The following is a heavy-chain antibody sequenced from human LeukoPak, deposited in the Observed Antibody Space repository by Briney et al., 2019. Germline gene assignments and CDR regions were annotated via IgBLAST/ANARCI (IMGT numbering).Heavy chain of an antibody. CDR2: ISGSGGST. CDR1: GFTFSSYA. Sequence: PGGSLRLSCAASGFTFSSYAMSWVRQAPGKGLEWVSTISGSGGSTYYADSVKGRFTISRDNAKNSLYLQMNSLRAEDTAVYYCARERFGELCLFDIWGQGTMVTVSS. D-gene: IGHD3-10*01. CDR3: ARERFGELCLFDI. V-gene: IGHV3-23*01. J-gene: IGHJ3*02.